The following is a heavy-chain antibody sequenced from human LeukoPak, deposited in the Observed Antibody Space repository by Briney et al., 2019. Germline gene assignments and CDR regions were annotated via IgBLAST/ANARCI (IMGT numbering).Heavy chain of an antibody. CDR1: GGSISSGSYY. CDR3: ARRYTGSRTNWFDP. CDR2: IYTSGST. Sequence: SETLSLTCTVSGGSISSGSYYWSWIRQPAGKGLEWIGRIYTSGSTNYNPSLKSRVTISVDTSKNQFSLKPSSVTAADTAVYYCARRYTGSRTNWFDPWGQGTLVTVSS. D-gene: IGHD3-10*01. J-gene: IGHJ5*02. V-gene: IGHV4-61*02.